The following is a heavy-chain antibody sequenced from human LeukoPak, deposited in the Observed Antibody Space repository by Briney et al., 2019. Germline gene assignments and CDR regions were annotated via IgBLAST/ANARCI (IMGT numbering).Heavy chain of an antibody. D-gene: IGHD3-22*01. J-gene: IGHJ6*02. CDR3: ASQDYDSSGYHYYYHGLDV. CDR2: IYPGDSHT. V-gene: IGHV5-51*01. Sequence: GESLKISCKGSGYTFTSYWIRWVRQMPGKGLEWMGIIYPGDSHTRYSPSFQGQVTISADKSIGTAYLQWSSLRASDTAIYYCASQDYDSSGYHYYYHGLDVWGQGTTVTVSS. CDR1: GYTFTSYW.